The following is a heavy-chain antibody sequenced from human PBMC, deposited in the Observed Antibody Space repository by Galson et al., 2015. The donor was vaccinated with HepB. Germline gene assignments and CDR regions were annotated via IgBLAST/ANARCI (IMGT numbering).Heavy chain of an antibody. V-gene: IGHV3-7*01. CDR3: ARDPLRRYYDSSGYRILGAFDI. J-gene: IGHJ3*02. CDR2: IKQDGSEE. D-gene: IGHD3-22*01. CDR1: GFTFSSYW. Sequence: SLRLACAASGFTFSSYWMSWVRQAPGKGLEWVANIKQDGSEEYYEDSVKGRFTISRDNAKNSLYLQMNSLRAEDTAVYYCARDPLRRYYDSSGYRILGAFDIWGQGTMVTVSS.